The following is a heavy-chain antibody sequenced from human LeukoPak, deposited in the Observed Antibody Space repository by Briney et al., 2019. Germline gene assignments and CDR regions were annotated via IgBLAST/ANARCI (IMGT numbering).Heavy chain of an antibody. J-gene: IGHJ4*02. CDR2: ISYDGSNK. V-gene: IGHV3-30-3*01. CDR1: GFTFSSYA. Sequence: GRSLRLSCAASGFTFSSYAMNWVRQAPGKGLEWVALISYDGSNKNYADSVKGRFTISRDNSKNTLYLQMNSLRAEDTAVYYCAKDHGYSSSGLDYWGQGTLVTVSS. D-gene: IGHD6-13*01. CDR3: AKDHGYSSSGLDY.